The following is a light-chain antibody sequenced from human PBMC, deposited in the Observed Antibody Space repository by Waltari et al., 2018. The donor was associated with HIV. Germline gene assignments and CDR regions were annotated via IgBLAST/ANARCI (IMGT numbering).Light chain of an antibody. CDR1: SSHIGNNS. Sequence: QSVLTQPPSVSAAPGQKVTISCSGSSSHIGNNSVSWYQQLPGTAPNLLIYDNKKRPSGIPDRFSGSKSGTSATLGITGLQTGDEADYYCGTWDSSLSAGGVFGGGTKLTVL. V-gene: IGLV1-51*01. CDR2: DNK. CDR3: GTWDSSLSAGGV. J-gene: IGLJ2*01.